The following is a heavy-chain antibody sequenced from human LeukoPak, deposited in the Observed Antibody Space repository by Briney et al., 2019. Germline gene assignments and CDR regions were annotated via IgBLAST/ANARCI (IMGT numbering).Heavy chain of an antibody. CDR1: GYTFTSYD. J-gene: IGHJ4*02. D-gene: IGHD3-16*02. CDR2: MNPNSGNT. V-gene: IGHV1-8*01. CDR3: ARGGAIVPIDY. Sequence: ASVTVSCTASGYTFTSYDINWVRQATGQGLEWMGWMNPNSGNTGYAQKFQGRVTMNRNTSISTAYMELSSLRSEGTAVYYCARGGAIVPIDYWGQGTLVTVSS.